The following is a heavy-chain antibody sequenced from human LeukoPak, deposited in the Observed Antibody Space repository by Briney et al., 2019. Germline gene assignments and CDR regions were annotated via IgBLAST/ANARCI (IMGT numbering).Heavy chain of an antibody. Sequence: AGGSLRLSCAASGFTVSSNYMSWVRQAPGKGLEWVSVTYSNGRTYYADSVKGRFTISRDISKSTLYLQMNSLRAEDTAVYYCARVLSGRGSLYDYYYYMDVWGKGTTVTISS. D-gene: IGHD3-10*01. CDR2: TYSNGRT. CDR1: GFTVSSNY. J-gene: IGHJ6*03. V-gene: IGHV3-53*01. CDR3: ARVLSGRGSLYDYYYYMDV.